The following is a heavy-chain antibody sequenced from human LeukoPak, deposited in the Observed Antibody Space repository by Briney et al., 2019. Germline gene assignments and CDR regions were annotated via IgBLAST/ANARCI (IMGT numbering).Heavy chain of an antibody. CDR2: IRYDGSNK. J-gene: IGHJ6*03. CDR1: GFTFDDYG. CDR3: AKCILTGYYKGYMDV. V-gene: IGHV3-30*02. Sequence: SGGSLRLSCAASGFTFDDYGMNWVRQAPGKGLEWVAFIRYDGSNKYYADSVKGRSTISRDNSKNTLYLQMNSLRAEDTAVYYCAKCILTGYYKGYMDVWGKGTTVTISS. D-gene: IGHD3-9*01.